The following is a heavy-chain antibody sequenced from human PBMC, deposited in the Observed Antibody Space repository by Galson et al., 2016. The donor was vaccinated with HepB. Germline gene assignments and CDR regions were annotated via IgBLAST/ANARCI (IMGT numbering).Heavy chain of an antibody. J-gene: IGHJ4*02. Sequence: TLSLTCSVSGGSIKDSQYYWSWIRQPPGEALKWIGYIYHTGSTYYSPSLKSRVTISVDTSKNQFSLNLRSVTAADPAVYYCARVAFLAARRDFDYWGQGTLVTVSS. CDR2: IYHTGST. V-gene: IGHV4-31*03. CDR3: ARVAFLAARRDFDY. D-gene: IGHD6-6*01. CDR1: GGSIKDSQYY.